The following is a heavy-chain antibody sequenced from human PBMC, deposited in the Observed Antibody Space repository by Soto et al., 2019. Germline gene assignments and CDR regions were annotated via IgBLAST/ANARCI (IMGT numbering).Heavy chain of an antibody. Sequence: PGGSLRLSCAASGFTFSSYGMHWVRQAPGKGLEWVAVIWYDGSNKYYADSVKGRFTISRDNSKNTLYLQMNSLRAEDTAVYYCALIVVVPAARNMDVWGKGITVTVSS. D-gene: IGHD2-2*01. CDR2: IWYDGSNK. V-gene: IGHV3-33*01. CDR1: GFTFSSYG. CDR3: ALIVVVPAARNMDV. J-gene: IGHJ6*03.